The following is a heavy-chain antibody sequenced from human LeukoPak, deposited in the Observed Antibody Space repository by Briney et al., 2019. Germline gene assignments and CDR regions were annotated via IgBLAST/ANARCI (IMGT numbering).Heavy chain of an antibody. CDR1: GFTFSSYG. Sequence: GGSLRLSCAASGFTFSSYGMSWVRQAPGKGLEWVSAISGSGGSTYYADPVKGRFTISRDNSKNTLYLQMNSLRAEDTAVYYCAKDRWLRSQPDYWGQGTLVTVSS. J-gene: IGHJ4*02. CDR3: AKDRWLRSQPDY. V-gene: IGHV3-23*01. CDR2: ISGSGGST. D-gene: IGHD5-12*01.